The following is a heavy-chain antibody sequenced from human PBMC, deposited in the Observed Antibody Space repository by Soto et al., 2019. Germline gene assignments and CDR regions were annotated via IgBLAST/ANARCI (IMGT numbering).Heavy chain of an antibody. J-gene: IGHJ4*02. Sequence: GASVKVSCKASGYTFTSYGISWVRQAPGQGLEWMGWISAYNGNTNYAQKLQGRVTMTTDTSTSTAYMELRSLRSDDTAVYYCARARDYYDSSGYGAFDYWGQGTLVTVSS. CDR2: ISAYNGNT. CDR1: GYTFTSYG. V-gene: IGHV1-18*01. D-gene: IGHD3-22*01. CDR3: ARARDYYDSSGYGAFDY.